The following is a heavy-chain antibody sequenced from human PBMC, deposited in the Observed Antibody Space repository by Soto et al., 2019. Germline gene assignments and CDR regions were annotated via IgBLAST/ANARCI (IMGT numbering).Heavy chain of an antibody. CDR1: GFTFSSYS. CDR3: ASDKDSNDVFDI. V-gene: IGHV3-21*01. J-gene: IGHJ3*02. D-gene: IGHD2-15*01. CDR2: ISSSSRYI. Sequence: EVQLVESGGGLVKPGGSQRLSCAASGFTFSSYSMNWVRQAPGKGLEWVSSISSSSRYIYYADSVKGRFTISRDNAKNSLYLQMNSLRAEDTAVYYCASDKDSNDVFDIWGQGTMSPSLQ.